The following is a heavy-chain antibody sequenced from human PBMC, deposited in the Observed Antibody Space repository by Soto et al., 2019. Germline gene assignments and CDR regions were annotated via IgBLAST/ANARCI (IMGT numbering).Heavy chain of an antibody. Sequence: GGSLRLSCTASGFTFSSYAMNWVRQAPGKGLEWVAGVNGRGGATYYADSVKGRFTISRDNSKNMLYLQMSSLRADDTAVYYCANWFDPWGHGTLVTVSS. CDR3: ANWFDP. CDR2: VNGRGGAT. J-gene: IGHJ5*02. V-gene: IGHV3-23*01. CDR1: GFTFSSYA.